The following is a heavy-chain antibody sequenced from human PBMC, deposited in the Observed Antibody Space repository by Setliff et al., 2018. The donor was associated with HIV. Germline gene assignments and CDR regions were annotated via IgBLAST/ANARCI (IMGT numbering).Heavy chain of an antibody. V-gene: IGHV1-69*10. Sequence: GASVKVSCKASGGTFSSYAISWVRQAPGQGLEWMGGIIPILGIANYAQKFQGRVTITADKSTSTAYMELSSLRSEDTAVYYCAKGIPGPAINSGRIKNWFDPWGEGTLVTVSS. CDR3: AKGIPGPAINSGRIKNWFDP. J-gene: IGHJ5*02. CDR1: GGTFSSYA. CDR2: IIPILGIA. D-gene: IGHD6-19*01.